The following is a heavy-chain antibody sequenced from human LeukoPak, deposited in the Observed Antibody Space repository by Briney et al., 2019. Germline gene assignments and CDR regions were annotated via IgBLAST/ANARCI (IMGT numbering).Heavy chain of an antibody. J-gene: IGHJ4*02. CDR2: ISSSSSYI. CDR3: ARGDLLRYFDWLFRPGDY. V-gene: IGHV3-21*01. CDR1: GFTFSSYS. D-gene: IGHD3-9*01. Sequence: GGSLRLSCAASGFTFSSYSMNWVRQAPGKGLEWVSSISSSSSYIYYADSVKSRFTISRDNAKNSLYLQMNSLRAEDTAVYYCARGDLLRYFDWLFRPGDYWGQGTLVTVSS.